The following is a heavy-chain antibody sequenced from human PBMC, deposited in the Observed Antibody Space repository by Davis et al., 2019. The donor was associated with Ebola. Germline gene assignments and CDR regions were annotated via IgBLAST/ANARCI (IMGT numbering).Heavy chain of an antibody. J-gene: IGHJ6*02. CDR3: AKGQYSSGWYSYYYYGMDV. V-gene: IGHV3-23*01. CDR2: ISGSGGST. D-gene: IGHD6-19*01. Sequence: GESLKISCAASGFTFSSYAMSWVRQAPGKGLEWVSAISGSGGSTYYADSVKGRFTISRDNSKNTLYLQMNSLRAEDTAVYYCAKGQYSSGWYSYYYYGMDVWGQGTTVTVSS. CDR1: GFTFSSYA.